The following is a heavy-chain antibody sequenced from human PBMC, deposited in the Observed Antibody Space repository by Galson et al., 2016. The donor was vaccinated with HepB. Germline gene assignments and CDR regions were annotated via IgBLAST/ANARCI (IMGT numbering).Heavy chain of an antibody. V-gene: IGHV3-21*01. CDR2: ITSVSTHT. J-gene: IGHJ4*02. Sequence: LRLSCAASGFSFDYHTMHWVRQSPGKAPEWVSAITSVSTHTYYADSVRGRFTISRDNAKNSLYLQMTSLKVEDTAIYYCARLVSVAFGLDYWGPGTLVTVSS. CDR3: ARLVSVAFGLDY. CDR1: GFSFDYHT. D-gene: IGHD3-3*02.